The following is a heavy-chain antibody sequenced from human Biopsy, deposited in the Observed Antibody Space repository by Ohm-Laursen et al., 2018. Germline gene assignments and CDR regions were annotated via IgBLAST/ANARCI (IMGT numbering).Heavy chain of an antibody. Sequence: SQTLSLTCTVSGGSIGGGEYYWNWPRKHPGKGLEWIGLISYSGTTFSNPSLESLLTISIDTSKNHFSLNLRSVTAADTAVYYCARGVPHYDGSGFPLAGYWYFDLWGRGTLVTVSS. J-gene: IGHJ2*01. CDR2: ISYSGTT. CDR1: GGSIGGGEYY. CDR3: ARGVPHYDGSGFPLAGYWYFDL. D-gene: IGHD3-22*01. V-gene: IGHV4-31*01.